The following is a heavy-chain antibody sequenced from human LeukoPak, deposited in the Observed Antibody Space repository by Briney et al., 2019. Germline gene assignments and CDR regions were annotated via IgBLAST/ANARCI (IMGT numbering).Heavy chain of an antibody. CDR1: GYTFTSYG. CDR3: GRDTIRKQQFDY. D-gene: IGHD3-9*01. V-gene: IGHV1-18*01. Sequence: ASVKVSCKASGYTFTSYGISWVRQAPGQGLEWMGWISAYNGNTNYAQKLQGRVTMTTDTSTSTAYMELRSLRSDDTAVYYCGRDTIRKQQFDYWGQGTLVTVSS. J-gene: IGHJ4*02. CDR2: ISAYNGNT.